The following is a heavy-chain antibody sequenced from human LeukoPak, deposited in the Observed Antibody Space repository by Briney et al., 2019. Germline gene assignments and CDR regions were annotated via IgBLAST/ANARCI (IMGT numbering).Heavy chain of an antibody. CDR1: GFTFSSYW. V-gene: IGHV3-7*03. D-gene: IGHD3-22*01. J-gene: IGHJ3*02. Sequence: PGGSLRLSCAASGFTFSSYWMSWVRQAPGKGLEWVANVVSDGSDKYYVDSVKGRFTISRDNAKNSLYLQMNSLRAEDTAVYYCARDGTLFDSSGYYSDLNAFDIWGQGTLVTVSS. CDR2: VVSDGSDK. CDR3: ARDGTLFDSSGYYSDLNAFDI.